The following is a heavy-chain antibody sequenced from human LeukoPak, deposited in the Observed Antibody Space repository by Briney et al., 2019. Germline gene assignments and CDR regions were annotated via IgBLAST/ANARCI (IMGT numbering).Heavy chain of an antibody. V-gene: IGHV4-38-2*02. CDR1: GYSISSGYY. J-gene: IGHJ4*02. CDR2: IYHSGST. Sequence: SETLSLTCAVSGYSISSGYYWGWIRQPPGKGLEWIGSIYHSGSTYYNPSLKSRVTISVDTSKNQFSLKLSSVTAADTAVYYCAREWTTVTSFDYWGQGTLVTVSS. CDR3: AREWTTVTSFDY. D-gene: IGHD4-17*01.